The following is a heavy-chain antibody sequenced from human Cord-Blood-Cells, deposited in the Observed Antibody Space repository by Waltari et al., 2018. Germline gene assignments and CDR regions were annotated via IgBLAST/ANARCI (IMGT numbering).Heavy chain of an antibody. J-gene: IGHJ3*02. Sequence: QVQLQQWGAGLLKPSETLSLTCAVYGGSFSGYYWCWIRQPPGKGLEWIGEINHSGSTNYNPSLKSRVTISVDTSKNQFSLKLSSVTAADTAVYYCAPIAAAEAFDIWGQGTMVTVSS. CDR3: APIAAAEAFDI. CDR2: INHSGST. CDR1: GGSFSGYY. V-gene: IGHV4-34*01. D-gene: IGHD6-13*01.